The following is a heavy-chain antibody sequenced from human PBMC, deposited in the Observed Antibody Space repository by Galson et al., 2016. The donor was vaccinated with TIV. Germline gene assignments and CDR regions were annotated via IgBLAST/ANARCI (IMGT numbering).Heavy chain of an antibody. V-gene: IGHV4-59*01. CDR1: GGSISSYY. CDR3: AREGKNRGSYVAY. D-gene: IGHD6-19*01. CDR2: IYYSGST. Sequence: SETLSLTCTVSGGSISSYYWSWIRQPPGKGLGWIAYIYYSGSTNYNPSLKSRVTISVDTSKNQISLNLRSVTAADTAVYYCAREGKNRGSYVAYWGQGTLVTVSS. J-gene: IGHJ4*02.